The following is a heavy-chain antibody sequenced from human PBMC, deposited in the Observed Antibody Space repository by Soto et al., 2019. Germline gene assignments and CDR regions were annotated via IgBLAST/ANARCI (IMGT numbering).Heavy chain of an antibody. V-gene: IGHV3-30*18. Sequence: QVQLVESGGGVVQPGRSLRLSCAAFGFTFSSYGMHWVRQAPGKGLEWVAVISYDGSNKYYADSVKGRFTISRDNSKNTLYLQMNSMRAEDTAVYYCAKAMVRGVIAYYGMDVWGQGTTVTVSS. CDR1: GFTFSSYG. CDR2: ISYDGSNK. J-gene: IGHJ6*02. CDR3: AKAMVRGVIAYYGMDV. D-gene: IGHD3-10*01.